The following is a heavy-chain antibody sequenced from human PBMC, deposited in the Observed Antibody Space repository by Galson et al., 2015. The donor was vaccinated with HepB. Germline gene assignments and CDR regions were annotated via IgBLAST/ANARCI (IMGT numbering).Heavy chain of an antibody. D-gene: IGHD3-10*01. V-gene: IGHV3-30*04. CDR3: ARDGGRYNWFGELLLKGHYFDY. CDR2: ISYDGSNK. Sequence: SLRLSCAASGFTFSSYAMHWVRQAPGKGLEWVAVISYDGSNKYYADSVKGRFTTSRDNSKNTLYLQMNSLRAEDTAVYYCARDGGRYNWFGELLLKGHYFDYWGQGTLVTVSS. J-gene: IGHJ4*02. CDR1: GFTFSSYA.